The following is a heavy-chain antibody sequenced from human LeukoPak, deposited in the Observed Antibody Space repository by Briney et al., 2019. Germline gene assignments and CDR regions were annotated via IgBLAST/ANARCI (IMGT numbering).Heavy chain of an antibody. V-gene: IGHV1-3*01. Sequence: ASVKVSCKTSGFTFTTYTMHWVRQAPGQRLEWMGWINAANGNTQYSQKFQGRVTMTTDTSTSTAYMELRSLRSDDTAVYYCARERTTVTPTRADYWGQGTLVTVSS. J-gene: IGHJ4*02. CDR1: GFTFTTYT. CDR3: ARERTTVTPTRADY. CDR2: INAANGNT. D-gene: IGHD4-17*01.